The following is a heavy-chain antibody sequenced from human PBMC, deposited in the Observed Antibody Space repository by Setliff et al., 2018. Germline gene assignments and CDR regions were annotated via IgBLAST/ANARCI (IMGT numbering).Heavy chain of an antibody. V-gene: IGHV3-7*01. CDR1: GQSFSDYY. CDR2: IKQDGSEK. D-gene: IGHD3-16*01. CDR3: ARDGGEY. J-gene: IGHJ4*02. Sequence: PSETLSLTCAIYGQSFSDYYWSWVRQAPGKGLEWVANIKQDGSEKYYVDSVKGRFTISRDNAKNSLYLQMNSLRAEDTAVYYGARDGGEYWGQGTLVTVSS.